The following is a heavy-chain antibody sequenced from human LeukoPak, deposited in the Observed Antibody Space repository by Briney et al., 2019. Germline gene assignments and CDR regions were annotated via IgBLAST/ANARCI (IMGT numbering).Heavy chain of an antibody. J-gene: IGHJ4*02. CDR2: MYHSGST. CDR1: GYSISSGYY. Sequence: SETLSLTCTVSGYSISSGYYWGWIRQPPGKGLEWIGSMYHSGSTYYNPSLKSRVTISVDTSKNQFSLKLSSVTAADTAVYYCARHRGRRAEHDYWGQGTLVTVSS. V-gene: IGHV4-38-2*02. CDR3: ARHRGRRAEHDY. D-gene: IGHD1/OR15-1a*01.